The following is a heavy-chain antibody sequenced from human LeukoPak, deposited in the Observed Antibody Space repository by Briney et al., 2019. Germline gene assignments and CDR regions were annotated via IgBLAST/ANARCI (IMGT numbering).Heavy chain of an antibody. Sequence: TGGSLRLSCAASGFTVSSNYMSWVRQAPGKGLEWVSVIYSGGSTYYADSVKGRFTISRDNSKNTLYLQMNSLRAEDTAVYYCARDVYYYYGMDVWGQGTTITVSS. CDR2: IYSGGST. J-gene: IGHJ6*02. CDR3: ARDVYYYYGMDV. CDR1: GFTVSSNY. V-gene: IGHV3-66*01.